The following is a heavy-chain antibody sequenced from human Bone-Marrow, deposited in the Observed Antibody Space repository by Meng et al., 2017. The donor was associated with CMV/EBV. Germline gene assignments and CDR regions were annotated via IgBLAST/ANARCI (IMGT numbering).Heavy chain of an antibody. CDR1: GFTFSTHA. D-gene: IGHD3-3*01. CDR3: ARDMAPGVVITYYYYGMDV. V-gene: IGHV3-23*01. CDR2: ITSSSGST. Sequence: GGSLRLAWATYGFTFSTHAMIWVRQAPGKGLEWVSSITSSSGSTYYADSVKGRFTISRDNSKNTLYLQMNYLGVEDTAVYYCARDMAPGVVITYYYYGMDVWGQGTTVTVSS. J-gene: IGHJ6*02.